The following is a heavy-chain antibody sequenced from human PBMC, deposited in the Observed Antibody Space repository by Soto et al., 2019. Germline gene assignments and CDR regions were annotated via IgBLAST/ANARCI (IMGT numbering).Heavy chain of an antibody. CDR1: GYTFTSYD. V-gene: IGHV1-8*01. CDR2: MNPNSGNT. J-gene: IGHJ5*02. Sequence: QVQLVQSGAEVKKPGASVKVSCKASGYTFTSYDINWVRQATGQGLEYLGWMNPNSGNTGYVQKFQGRVTMTRNTSKSTAYRELGSLRSEDTAVYYCARGFKYGDYSGWFDPWAREPWSPSPQ. CDR3: ARGFKYGDYSGWFDP. D-gene: IGHD4-17*01.